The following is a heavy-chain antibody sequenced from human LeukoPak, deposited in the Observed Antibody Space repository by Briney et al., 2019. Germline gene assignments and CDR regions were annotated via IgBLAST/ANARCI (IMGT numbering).Heavy chain of an antibody. CDR1: GFTFSSYG. J-gene: IGHJ2*01. V-gene: IGHV3-30*02. D-gene: IGHD4-23*01. CDR3: AKNNDYGGSYWYFDL. CDR2: IRYDGSNK. Sequence: QTGGSLRLSCAASGFTFSSYGMHWVRQAPGKGLEWVAFIRYDGSNKYYADSVKGRFTISRDSSKNTLYLQMSSLRDEDTAVYYCAKNNDYGGSYWYFDLWGRGTLVTVSS.